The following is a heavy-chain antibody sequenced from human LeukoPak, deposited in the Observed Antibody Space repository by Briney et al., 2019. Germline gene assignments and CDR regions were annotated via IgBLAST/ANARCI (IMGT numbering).Heavy chain of an antibody. J-gene: IGHJ6*02. Sequence: GGSLRLSCAASGFTFSSYTMNWVRQAPGKGLEWVSSISSSSSYIYHAESVKGRFTIARDNAKNSLYLQMNSLRAEDTAVYYCARVYASGSYYRGMDVWGQGTTVTVSS. CDR2: ISSSSSYI. V-gene: IGHV3-21*06. D-gene: IGHD3-10*01. CDR1: GFTFSSYT. CDR3: ARVYASGSYYRGMDV.